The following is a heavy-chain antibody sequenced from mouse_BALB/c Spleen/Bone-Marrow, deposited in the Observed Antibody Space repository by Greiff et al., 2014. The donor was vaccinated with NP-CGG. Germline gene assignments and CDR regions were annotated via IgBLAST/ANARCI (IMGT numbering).Heavy chain of an antibody. CDR1: GFTFSSFG. J-gene: IGHJ1*01. Sequence: VQLKESGGGLVQPGGARKLSCAAPGFTFSSFGIHWVRQAPEKGLEWVAYMNGGSNTIYYADTVKGRFTISRDNPKNTLFLQMTSLRSEDTAMYFCARGTTALRYFDVWGAGTTVTVAS. CDR2: MNGGSNTI. D-gene: IGHD1-2*01. CDR3: ARGTTALRYFDV. V-gene: IGHV5-17*02.